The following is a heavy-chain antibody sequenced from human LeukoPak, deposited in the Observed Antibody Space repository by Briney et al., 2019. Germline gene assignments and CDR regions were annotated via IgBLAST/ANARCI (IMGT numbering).Heavy chain of an antibody. J-gene: IGHJ5*02. CDR2: IYYSGST. D-gene: IGHD3-22*01. CDR1: GGSISSYY. Sequence: PSETLSLTCTVSGGSISSYYWSWIRQPPGKGLEWIGYIYYSGSTNYNPSLKSRVTISVDTSKNQFSLKLNSVTAADTAVYYCVAVITPGYWFDPWGQGTLVTVSS. CDR3: VAVITPGYWFDP. V-gene: IGHV4-59*08.